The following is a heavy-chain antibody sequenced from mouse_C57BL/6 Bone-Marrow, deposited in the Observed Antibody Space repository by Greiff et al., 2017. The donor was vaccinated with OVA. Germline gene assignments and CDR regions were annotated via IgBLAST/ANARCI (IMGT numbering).Heavy chain of an antibody. J-gene: IGHJ2*01. CDR1: GFNIKDDY. CDR3: AREGITTVVDYYFDY. V-gene: IGHV14-4*01. CDR2: IDPENGDT. D-gene: IGHD1-1*01. Sequence: EVQLQQPGAELVKPGASVKMSCTASGFNIKDDYMHWVKQRPEQGLEWIGWIDPENGDTEYASKFQGKATITADTSSNTAYLQLSSLTSEDTAVYYCAREGITTVVDYYFDYWGQGTTLTVSS.